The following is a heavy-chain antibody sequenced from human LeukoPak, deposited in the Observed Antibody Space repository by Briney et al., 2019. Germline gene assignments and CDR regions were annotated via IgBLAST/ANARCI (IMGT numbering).Heavy chain of an antibody. V-gene: IGHV3-30*18. J-gene: IGHJ6*02. CDR2: ISYDGSNK. Sequence: GGSLRLSCAASGFTFSSYGMHWVRQAPGKGLEWVAVISYDGSNKYYADSVKGRFTISRDNSKNTLYLQMNSLRAEDTAVYYCAKVADCSSTSCYWEYYYYGMDVWGQGTTVTVSS. CDR1: GFTFSSYG. CDR3: AKVADCSSTSCYWEYYYYGMDV. D-gene: IGHD2-2*01.